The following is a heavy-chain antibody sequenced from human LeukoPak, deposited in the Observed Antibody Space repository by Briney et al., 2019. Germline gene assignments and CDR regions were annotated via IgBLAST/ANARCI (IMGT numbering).Heavy chain of an antibody. CDR2: INLLTGGA. D-gene: IGHD2-8*01. CDR1: GGTFSSHA. Sequence: ASVKVSCKASGGTFSSHATSWVRQAPGRGLEWMGCINLLTGGAHYAQKFQGWVSLTRDTSIDTAFMELSSLRSDATAIYYCARDFLGRSNGGSNYFGMDVWGQGTTVTVSS. J-gene: IGHJ6*02. CDR3: ARDFLGRSNGGSNYFGMDV. V-gene: IGHV1-2*04.